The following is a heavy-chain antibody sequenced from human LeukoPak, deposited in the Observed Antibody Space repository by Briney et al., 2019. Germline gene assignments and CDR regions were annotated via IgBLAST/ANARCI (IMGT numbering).Heavy chain of an antibody. CDR1: GGTFSTYS. D-gene: IGHD1-1*01. Sequence: SVKVSCKASGGTFSTYSINWVRQAPGQGLEWMGGIIPMFGSPNYAQKFQGRVTTTADASTSTAYMELRSLTSGDTAVYFCARWAGSCTANNCYMPLDYWGQGTLVTVSS. CDR3: ARWAGSCTANNCYMPLDY. CDR2: IIPMFGSP. V-gene: IGHV1-69*01. J-gene: IGHJ4*02.